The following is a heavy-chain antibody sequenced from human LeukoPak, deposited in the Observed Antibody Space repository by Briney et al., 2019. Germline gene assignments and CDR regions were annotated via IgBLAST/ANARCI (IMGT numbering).Heavy chain of an antibody. J-gene: IGHJ3*02. CDR2: MNPNSGNT. CDR1: GYTFTSYD. D-gene: IGHD2-21*02. V-gene: IGHV1-8*01. Sequence: AASVKVSCKASGYTFTSYDINWVRQATGQGLEWMGWMNPNSGNTGYAQNFQGRVTMTRNTSISTAYMELSSLRSEDTAVYYCARAAYCGGDCYSRGDDAFDIWGQGTMVTVSS. CDR3: ARAAYCGGDCYSRGDDAFDI.